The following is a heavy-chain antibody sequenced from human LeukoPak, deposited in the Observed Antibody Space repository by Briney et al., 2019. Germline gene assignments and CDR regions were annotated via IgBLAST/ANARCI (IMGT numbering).Heavy chain of an antibody. CDR3: ARHALRRGYFDY. V-gene: IGHV4-39*01. Sequence: SATLSLTCTVSGGSISSSSYYGGWIRQPRGEGLEWIWSIYYSGNTYYNPSAKSRFTISVDTSNTQFSLKLSSVTAADTAVYYCARHALRRGYFDYWGQGTLVTVSS. D-gene: IGHD5/OR15-5a*01. J-gene: IGHJ4*02. CDR2: IYYSGNT. CDR1: GGSISSSSYY.